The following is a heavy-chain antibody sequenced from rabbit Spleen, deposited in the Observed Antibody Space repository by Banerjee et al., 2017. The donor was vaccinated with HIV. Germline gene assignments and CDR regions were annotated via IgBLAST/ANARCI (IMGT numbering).Heavy chain of an antibody. J-gene: IGHJ4*01. D-gene: IGHD4-2*01. CDR3: TRDAAGREDFNL. CDR1: GFDFSGYG. V-gene: IGHV1S47*01. CDR2: IVPIFGVT. Sequence: QEQLVESGGGLVQPGGSLKVSCKASGFDFSGYGVSWVRQAPGKGLEWIGYIVPIFGVTYYANWVNGRFTISSHNAQNTLYLQLNSLTDADTATYFCTRDAAGREDFNLWGPGTLVTVS.